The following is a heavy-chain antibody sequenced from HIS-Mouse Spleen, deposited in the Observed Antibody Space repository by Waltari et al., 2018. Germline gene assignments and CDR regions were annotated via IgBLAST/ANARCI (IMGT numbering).Heavy chain of an antibody. CDR3: AREIPYSSSWYDWYFDL. CDR2: ICYRGRT. CDR1: GGSISSSSYY. Sequence: QLQLQESGPGLVKPSETLSLTCTVSGGSISSSSYYWGWIRQPPGKGLEWIGSICYRGRTYYNPYLKSRVTRSVDTSKNQFSLKLSSVTAADTAVYYCAREIPYSSSWYDWYFDLWGRGTLVTVSS. J-gene: IGHJ2*01. V-gene: IGHV4-39*07. D-gene: IGHD6-13*01.